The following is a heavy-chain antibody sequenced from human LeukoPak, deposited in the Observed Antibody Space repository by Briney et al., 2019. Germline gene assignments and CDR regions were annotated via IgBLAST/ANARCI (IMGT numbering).Heavy chain of an antibody. CDR1: GFTFSSYG. V-gene: IGHV3-30*02. CDR3: AREGYGDYTLGAFDI. CDR2: IRYDGSNK. D-gene: IGHD4-17*01. Sequence: GGSLRLSCAASGFTFSSYGMHWVRQAPGKGLEWVAFIRYDGSNKYYADSVKGRFTISRDNSKNTLYLQMNSLRAEDTAVYYCAREGYGDYTLGAFDIWGQGTMVTVSS. J-gene: IGHJ3*02.